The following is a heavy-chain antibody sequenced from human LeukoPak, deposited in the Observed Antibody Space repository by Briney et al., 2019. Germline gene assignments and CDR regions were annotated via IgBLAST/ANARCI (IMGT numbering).Heavy chain of an antibody. Sequence: PGGSLRLSCAASGFTFSSYAMHWVRQAPGKGLEWVAVISYDGSNEYYADSVKGRFTISRDNSENTLYLQMNSLRAEDTAVYYCAKVITYSSGWSSMGYFDYWGQGTLVTVSS. CDR2: ISYDGSNE. CDR3: AKVITYSSGWSSMGYFDY. D-gene: IGHD6-19*01. J-gene: IGHJ4*02. CDR1: GFTFSSYA. V-gene: IGHV3-30*18.